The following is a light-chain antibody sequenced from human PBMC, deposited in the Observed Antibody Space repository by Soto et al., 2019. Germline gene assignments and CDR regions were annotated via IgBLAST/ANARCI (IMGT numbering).Light chain of an antibody. J-gene: IGLJ2*01. Sequence: NFMLTQPHSVSESPGKTVTISCTRSSGSIASNYVQWYRQRPGSAPTTVIYEHNQRPSGVPDRFSGSTDGSSNSASLTISGLQTEDEADYYCQSYDSYTVVFGGGTKLTVL. CDR3: QSYDSYTVV. V-gene: IGLV6-57*04. CDR2: EHN. CDR1: SGSIASNY.